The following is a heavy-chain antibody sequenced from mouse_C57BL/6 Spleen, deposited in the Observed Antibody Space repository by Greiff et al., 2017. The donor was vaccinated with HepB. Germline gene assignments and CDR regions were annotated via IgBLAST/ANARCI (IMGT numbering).Heavy chain of an antibody. CDR2: IYPGDGDT. Sequence: QVQLQQSGAELVKPGASVKISCKASGYAFSSYWMNWVKQRPGKGLEWIGQIYPGDGDTNYNGKFKGKATLTAVKSSSTAYMQLSSLTSEDSAVYFCARGDITTVGANFDYWGQGTTLTVSS. D-gene: IGHD1-1*01. J-gene: IGHJ2*01. V-gene: IGHV1-80*01. CDR1: GYAFSSYW. CDR3: ARGDITTVGANFDY.